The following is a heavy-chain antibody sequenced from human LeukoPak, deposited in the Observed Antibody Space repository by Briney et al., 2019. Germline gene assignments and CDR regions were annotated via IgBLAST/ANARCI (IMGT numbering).Heavy chain of an antibody. Sequence: SETPSLTCTVSAGSMRNHYWTWIRHSPGKGLEWIGYFYYTGASQYNPSLKSRATMSLDTSKNQFSLRLSSVTAADTAVYYCSRNYYLYYYMDVWGTGTTVTVSS. V-gene: IGHV4-59*11. J-gene: IGHJ6*03. CDR3: SRNYYLYYYMDV. CDR2: FYYTGAS. CDR1: AGSMRNHY.